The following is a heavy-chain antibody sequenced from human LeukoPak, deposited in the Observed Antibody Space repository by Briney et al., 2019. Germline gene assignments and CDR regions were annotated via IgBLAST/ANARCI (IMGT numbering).Heavy chain of an antibody. J-gene: IGHJ4*02. CDR2: INPNSGGT. V-gene: IGHV1-2*02. CDR1: GYTFTGYY. Sequence: GASVKVSCKASGYTFTGYYMHWVRQAPGQGLEWMGWINPNSGGTNYAQKFQGRVTMTRDTSISTAYMELSRLRSDDTAVYYCAREPPLSFDSSGYYGYWGQGTLVTVSP. CDR3: AREPPLSFDSSGYYGY. D-gene: IGHD3-22*01.